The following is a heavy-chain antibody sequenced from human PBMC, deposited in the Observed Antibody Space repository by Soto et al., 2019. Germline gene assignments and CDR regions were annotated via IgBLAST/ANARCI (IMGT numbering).Heavy chain of an antibody. V-gene: IGHV1-69*01. CDR1: GGTFSSYA. CDR3: ARVRIAARAYYYYGMDV. CDR2: ISPIFGTA. J-gene: IGHJ6*02. Sequence: QVQLVQSGAEVKKPGSSVKVSCKASGGTFSSYAISWVRQAPGQGLEWMGGISPIFGTANYAQKFQGRVTITADESTSTAYMELSSLRSEDTAVYYCARVRIAARAYYYYGMDVWGQGTTVTVSS. D-gene: IGHD6-6*01.